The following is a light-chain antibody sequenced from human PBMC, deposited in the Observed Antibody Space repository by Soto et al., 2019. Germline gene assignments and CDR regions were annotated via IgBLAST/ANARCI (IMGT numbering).Light chain of an antibody. CDR3: QQYEIWPRT. V-gene: IGKV3-15*01. Sequence: EIVMTQSPATLSVSPGERATLSCRASQSVSSNLAWYQQKPGQAPRLLIYGASTRATGIPARFRGSGSGTEFTLTISDLQSEDFAVYYCQQYEIWPRTFGQGTNLEIK. J-gene: IGKJ2*01. CDR1: QSVSSN. CDR2: GAS.